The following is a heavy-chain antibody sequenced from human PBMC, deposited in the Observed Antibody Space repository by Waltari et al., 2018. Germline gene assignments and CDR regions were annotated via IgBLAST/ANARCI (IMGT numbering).Heavy chain of an antibody. V-gene: IGHV4-39*07. CDR1: GGSISSSSYY. D-gene: IGHD4-17*01. J-gene: IGHJ5*02. Sequence: QLQLQESGPGLVKPSETLSLTCTVSGGSISSSSYYWGWIRQPPGKGLEWIGSIYYSGSTYSNPSLKSRVTISVDTSKNQFSLKLSSVTAADTAVYYCARVPEGEMTTVNWFDPWGQGTLVTVSS. CDR3: ARVPEGEMTTVNWFDP. CDR2: IYYSGST.